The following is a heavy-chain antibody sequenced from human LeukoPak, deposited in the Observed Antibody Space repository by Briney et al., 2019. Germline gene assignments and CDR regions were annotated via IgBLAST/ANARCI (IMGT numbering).Heavy chain of an antibody. J-gene: IGHJ6*02. D-gene: IGHD1-26*01. Sequence: SETLSLTCTVSGDSVRTNNYYWSWIRQPPGKGLEWIGYIYYSGSTNYNPSLKSRVTISVDTSKNQFSLKLSSVTAADTAVYYCARVGGTNYYYYGMDVWGQGTTVTVSS. V-gene: IGHV4-61*01. CDR2: IYYSGST. CDR1: GDSVRTNNYY. CDR3: ARVGGTNYYYYGMDV.